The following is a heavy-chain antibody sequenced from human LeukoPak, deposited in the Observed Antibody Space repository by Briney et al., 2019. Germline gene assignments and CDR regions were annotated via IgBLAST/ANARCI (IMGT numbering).Heavy chain of an antibody. J-gene: IGHJ4*02. CDR3: ARVWFGYFFQ. CDR2: IHTGGTT. Sequence: GGSLRLSCAASGFTVSSNYMSWVRQAPGKGLEWVSVIHTGGTTRYAESVKGRFTVSKDTSNNTVFLQMNSLRVEDTAVYYCARVWFGYFFQWGQGALVTVSS. V-gene: IGHV3-53*01. CDR1: GFTVSSNY. D-gene: IGHD3-10*01.